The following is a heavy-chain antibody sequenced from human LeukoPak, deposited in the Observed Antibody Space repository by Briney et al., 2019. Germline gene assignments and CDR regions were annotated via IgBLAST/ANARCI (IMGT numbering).Heavy chain of an antibody. D-gene: IGHD6-6*01. Sequence: GGSLRLSGAASGFTFSSYSMNWFRQAPGKGLDWVSFISSNSSYIYYADSVKGRFTISKDNAKNSLYVQMNSLRAEDTAVYYCARMGSSFRYYFDYGGQGTMVTVSS. J-gene: IGHJ4*02. CDR1: GFTFSSYS. V-gene: IGHV3-21*01. CDR3: ARMGSSFRYYFDY. CDR2: ISSNSSYI.